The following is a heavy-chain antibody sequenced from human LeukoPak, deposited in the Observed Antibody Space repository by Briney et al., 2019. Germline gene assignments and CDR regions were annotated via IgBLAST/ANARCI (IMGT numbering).Heavy chain of an antibody. J-gene: IGHJ5*02. CDR1: GYTLTELS. D-gene: IGHD2-2*01. CDR2: FDPEDGET. CDR3: ATVVSGYCSSTSCYGYWFDP. Sequence: ASVKVSCKVSGYTLTELSMHWVRQAPGKGLEWMGGFDPEDGETIYAQKFQGRVTMTEDTSTDTAYMELSSLRSEDTAVYYCATVVSGYCSSTSCYGYWFDPWGQGTLVTVSS. V-gene: IGHV1-24*01.